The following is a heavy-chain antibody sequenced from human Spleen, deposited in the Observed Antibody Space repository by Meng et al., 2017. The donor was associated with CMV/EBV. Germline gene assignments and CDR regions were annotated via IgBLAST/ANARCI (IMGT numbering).Heavy chain of an antibody. CDR3: ARRPWFDP. V-gene: IGHV1-8*01. Sequence: NVSSKDSGNTFTTYDRNWVRQATGQGLEWMGGMIPSSGNTGYAQKFQGRLTMTRDTSTNTAYMELSDLRSEDTAVYYCARRPWFDPWGQGTLVTVSS. CDR2: MIPSSGNT. CDR1: GNTFTTYD. J-gene: IGHJ5*02.